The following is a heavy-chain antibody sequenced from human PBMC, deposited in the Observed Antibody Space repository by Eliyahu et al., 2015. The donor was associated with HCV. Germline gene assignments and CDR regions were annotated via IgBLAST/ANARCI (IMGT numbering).Heavy chain of an antibody. Sequence: QLVQSGAEVRKPGASVIVSCKASGYTFTTNYIHWVRQAPGQELEWMGIINPGSGRTTYAQNFQGRVTLTRDTSTSTVYMEVTSLRSENTAVYYCARLTYGDYRSFDPWGQGTLVTVSS. CDR2: INPGSGRT. J-gene: IGHJ5*02. CDR1: GYTFTTNY. CDR3: ARLTYGDYRSFDP. V-gene: IGHV1-46*01. D-gene: IGHD4-17*01.